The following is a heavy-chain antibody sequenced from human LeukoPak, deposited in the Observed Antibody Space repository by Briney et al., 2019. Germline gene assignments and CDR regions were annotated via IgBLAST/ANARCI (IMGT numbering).Heavy chain of an antibody. CDR1: GYTFTSYG. D-gene: IGHD3-3*01. CDR3: ARGVYDFWSGYLKEYYFDY. Sequence: ASVKVSCKASGYTFTSYGISWVRQAPGQGLEWMGWINPNSGGTNYAQKFQGRVTMTRDTSISTAYMELSRLRSDDTAVYYCARGVYDFWSGYLKEYYFDYWGQGTLVTVSS. CDR2: INPNSGGT. J-gene: IGHJ4*02. V-gene: IGHV1-2*02.